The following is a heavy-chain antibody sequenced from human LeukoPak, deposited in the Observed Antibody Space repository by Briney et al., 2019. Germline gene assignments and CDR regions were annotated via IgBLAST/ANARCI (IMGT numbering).Heavy chain of an antibody. CDR3: VRGTGY. CDR1: GFTFSTYV. V-gene: IGHV3-64D*06. J-gene: IGHJ4*02. Sequence: GGSLRLSCSVSGFTFSTYVMHWVRQAPGKGLEYVSAISSNGDNTYYADSVKGRFTISRDNSKNALYLQMSSLRANDTAVYYCVRGTGYWGQGTLVTVSS. CDR2: ISSNGDNT.